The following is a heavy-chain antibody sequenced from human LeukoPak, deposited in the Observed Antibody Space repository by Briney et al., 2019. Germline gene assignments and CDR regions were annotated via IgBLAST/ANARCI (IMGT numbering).Heavy chain of an antibody. J-gene: IGHJ4*02. CDR3: ARDRWLQSQRYFDY. V-gene: IGHV3-21*01. CDR1: GFTFSDYG. CDR2: ISTSSSYI. Sequence: GGSLRLSCVASGFTFSDYGMIWVRQAPGKGLEWVSSISTSSSYIYYADSVKGRFTISRDNAKNSLYVQMDSLRAEDTAVYYCARDRWLQSQRYFDYWGQGTLVTVSS. D-gene: IGHD5-24*01.